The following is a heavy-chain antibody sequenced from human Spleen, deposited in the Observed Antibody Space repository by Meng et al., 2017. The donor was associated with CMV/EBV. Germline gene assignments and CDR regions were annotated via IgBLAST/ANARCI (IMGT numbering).Heavy chain of an antibody. CDR1: GNTFTTYY. J-gene: IGHJ6*02. Sequence: SVKVSCKASGNTFTTYYIHWMRQAPGQGLEWMGRIVPILSIANYAQKFQGRITITADNSTTTAYMELSSLRSADSAVYYCARGRGDIVFDGMDVWGQGTTVTVSS. CDR3: ARGRGDIVFDGMDV. V-gene: IGHV1-69*04. D-gene: IGHD2-15*01. CDR2: IVPILSIA.